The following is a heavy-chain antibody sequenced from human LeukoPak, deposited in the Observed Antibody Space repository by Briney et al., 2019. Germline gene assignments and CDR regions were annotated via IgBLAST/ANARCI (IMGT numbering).Heavy chain of an antibody. V-gene: IGHV4-59*01. J-gene: IGHJ4*02. Sequence: PSETLSLTCTVSGGSLTNYYWSWIRQPPGKGLESIGYIYYSGSTNYNPSLKSRVTISVDTSKNQFSLNLSSVTAADTAVYYCARGGVKWSYDCWGQGALVTVSS. CDR1: GGSLTNYY. D-gene: IGHD2-15*01. CDR3: ARGGVKWSYDC. CDR2: IYYSGST.